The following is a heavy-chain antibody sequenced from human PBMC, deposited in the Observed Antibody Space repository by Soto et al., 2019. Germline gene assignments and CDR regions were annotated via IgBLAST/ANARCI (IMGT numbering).Heavy chain of an antibody. J-gene: IGHJ4*02. CDR2: IIPIFGTA. V-gene: IGHV1-69*13. D-gene: IGHD3-22*01. CDR1: GGTFSSYA. Sequence: ASVKVSCKASGGTFSSYAISWVRQAPGQGLEWMGGIIPIFGTANYAQKFQGRVTITADESTSTAYMELSSLRSEDTAVYYCASNFGPDYYDSSGYPPFDYWGQGTLVTVSS. CDR3: ASNFGPDYYDSSGYPPFDY.